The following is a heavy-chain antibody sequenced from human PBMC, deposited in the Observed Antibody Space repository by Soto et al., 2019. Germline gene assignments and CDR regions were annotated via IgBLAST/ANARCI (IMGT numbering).Heavy chain of an antibody. CDR3: ATTGAAAAGNYYFDY. J-gene: IGHJ4*02. CDR1: GGSVRSYY. CDR2: IYPSGST. D-gene: IGHD6-13*01. Sequence: SETLSLSCTASGGSVRSYYVSGILQPAGKGLEWIGRIYPSGSTNYNPSLKSRVTMSVDTSKNQFSLKLSSVTAADTAVYYFATTGAAAAGNYYFDYWRQGTLDTVSS. V-gene: IGHV4-4*07.